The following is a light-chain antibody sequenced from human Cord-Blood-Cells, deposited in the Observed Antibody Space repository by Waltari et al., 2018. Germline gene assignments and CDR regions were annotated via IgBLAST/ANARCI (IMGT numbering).Light chain of an antibody. Sequence: DIQMTQSPSSLSASVGDRGTITCRARQSISSYLNWYQQKPGKAPKLLIYAASSLQSGVPSRFSGSGSGTDFTFTISSLQPEDFATYYCQQSYSTPYTFGQGTKLEIK. CDR1: QSISSY. J-gene: IGKJ2*01. CDR3: QQSYSTPYT. V-gene: IGKV1-39*01. CDR2: AAS.